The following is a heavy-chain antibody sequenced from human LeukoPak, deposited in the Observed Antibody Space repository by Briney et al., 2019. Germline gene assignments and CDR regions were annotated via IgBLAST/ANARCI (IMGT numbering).Heavy chain of an antibody. CDR2: ISSSSSYI. V-gene: IGHV3-21*01. J-gene: IGHJ3*02. D-gene: IGHD1-20*01. CDR3: ARDITGPRWDDAFDI. Sequence: GGSLRLSCAASGFTFSSYSMNWVRQAPGKGLEWVSSISSSSSYIYYADSVKGRFTISRDNAKNSLYLQMNSLRAEDTAVYYCARDITGPRWDDAFDIWGQGTMVTVSS. CDR1: GFTFSSYS.